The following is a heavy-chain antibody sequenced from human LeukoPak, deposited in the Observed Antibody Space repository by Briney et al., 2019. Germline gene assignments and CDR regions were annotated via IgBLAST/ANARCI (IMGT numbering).Heavy chain of an antibody. CDR3: GRHAYGDSSAAFDI. D-gene: IGHD4-17*01. V-gene: IGHV4-4*02. CDR2: VYRRGST. Sequence: SETLSLTCTVSGDSISSTYCWRCVRQFPGKGLEWIGEVYRRGSTSYHPSLKTRVVISIDKSKNRYSLNLNSVTAADTAMYYCGRHAYGDSSAAFDIWGQGTMVIVSS. J-gene: IGHJ3*02. CDR1: GDSISSTYC.